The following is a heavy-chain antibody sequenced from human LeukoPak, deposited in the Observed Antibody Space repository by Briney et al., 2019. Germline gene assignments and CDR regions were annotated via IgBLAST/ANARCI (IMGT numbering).Heavy chain of an antibody. CDR2: IYDSGST. D-gene: IGHD3-22*01. CDR3: AREAAEDVHYYDSSGYPDAFDI. Sequence: SQTLSLTCTVSGGSIRSGGYYWSWIRQHPGKVLEWIGYIYDSGSTYYNPSLKSRVTISVDTSKNQFSLKLRSATAADTAVYYCAREAAEDVHYYDSSGYPDAFDIWGQGTIVTVSS. J-gene: IGHJ3*02. V-gene: IGHV4-31*03. CDR1: GGSIRSGGYY.